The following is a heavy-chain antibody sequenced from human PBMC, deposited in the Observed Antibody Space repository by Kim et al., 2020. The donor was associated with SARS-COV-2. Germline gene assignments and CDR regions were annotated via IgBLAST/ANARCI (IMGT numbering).Heavy chain of an antibody. Sequence: SETLSLTCAVYGGSFSGYYWSWIRQPPGKGLEWIGEINHSGSTNYNPSLKSRVIISVDTTKNQFSLKLSTVTAADTAAYYCARGGHMTTVTFHGFDYSYYYMDVWGKGTTVTVSS. J-gene: IGHJ6*03. CDR2: INHSGST. V-gene: IGHV4-34*01. CDR1: GGSFSGYY. CDR3: ARGGHMTTVTFHGFDYSYYYMDV. D-gene: IGHD4-17*01.